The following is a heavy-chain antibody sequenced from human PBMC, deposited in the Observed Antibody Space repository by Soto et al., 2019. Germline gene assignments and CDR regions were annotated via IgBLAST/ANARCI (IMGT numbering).Heavy chain of an antibody. V-gene: IGHV1-69*06. Sequence: RASVKVSCKASGGTFSSYAISWVRQAPGQGLEWMGGIIPIFGTANYAQKFQGRVTITADKSTSTAYMELSSLRSEDTAVYYCARFPPAPPAHYYYGMDVWGQGTTVTVSS. CDR1: GGTFSSYA. CDR2: IIPIFGTA. J-gene: IGHJ6*02. CDR3: ARFPPAPPAHYYYGMDV. D-gene: IGHD2-2*01.